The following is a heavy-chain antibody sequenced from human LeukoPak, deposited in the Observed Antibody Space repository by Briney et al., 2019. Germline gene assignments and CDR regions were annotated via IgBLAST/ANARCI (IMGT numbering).Heavy chain of an antibody. V-gene: IGHV4-59*01. J-gene: IGHJ2*01. Sequence: PSETLSLTCTVSGGSISSYYWSWIRQPPGKGLEWIGYIYYSGSTNYNPSLKSRVTISVDTSKNQFSLKLSSVTAADTAVYYCARDSGGPWYFDLWGRGTLVTVSS. CDR2: IYYSGST. CDR1: GGSISSYY. CDR3: ARDSGGPWYFDL. D-gene: IGHD3-16*01.